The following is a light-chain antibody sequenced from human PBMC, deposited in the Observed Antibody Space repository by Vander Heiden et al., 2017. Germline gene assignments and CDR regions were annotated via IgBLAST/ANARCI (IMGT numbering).Light chain of an antibody. CDR3: QQYGSSPL. Sequence: EIVLTQSPGTLSLSPGERATLSCRASQSVSSSYLAWYQQKPGQAPRLLIDGASSRATGIPDRFSGSGSGTDFTLTISRLEPEDFAVYYCQQYGSSPLFGQGTRLEIK. CDR1: QSVSSSY. CDR2: GAS. J-gene: IGKJ5*01. V-gene: IGKV3-20*01.